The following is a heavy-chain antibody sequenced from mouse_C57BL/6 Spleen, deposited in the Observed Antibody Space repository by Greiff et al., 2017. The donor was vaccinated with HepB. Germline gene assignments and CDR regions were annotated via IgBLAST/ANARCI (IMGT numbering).Heavy chain of an antibody. V-gene: IGHV1-82*01. D-gene: IGHD1-1*01. CDR3: ARGGAYGSSLFDY. CDR2: IYPGDGDT. J-gene: IGHJ2*01. Sequence: QVQLQQSGPELVKPGASVKISCKASGYAFSSSWMNWVKQRPGKGLEWIGRIYPGDGDTNYNGKFKGKATLTADKSSSTAYMQLSSLTSEDSAVYFCARGGAYGSSLFDYWGQGTTLTVSS. CDR1: GYAFSSSW.